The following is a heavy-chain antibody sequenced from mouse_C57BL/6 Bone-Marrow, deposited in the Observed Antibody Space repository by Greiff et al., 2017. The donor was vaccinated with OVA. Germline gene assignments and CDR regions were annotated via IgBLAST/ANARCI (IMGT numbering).Heavy chain of an antibody. V-gene: IGHV1-81*01. Sequence: LVESGAELARPGASVKLSCKASGYTFTSYGISWVKQRTGQGLEWIGEIYPRSGNTYYNEKFKGKATLTADKSSSTAYMELRSLTSEDSAVYFCARCGGYRPYWGQGTTLTVSS. CDR1: GYTFTSYG. CDR3: ARCGGYRPY. CDR2: IYPRSGNT. D-gene: IGHD1-1*02. J-gene: IGHJ2*01.